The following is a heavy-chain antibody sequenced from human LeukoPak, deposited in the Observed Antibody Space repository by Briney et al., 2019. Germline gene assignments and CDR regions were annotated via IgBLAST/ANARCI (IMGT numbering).Heavy chain of an antibody. CDR2: INPSGGST. Sequence: ASVTVSFTASGYTFTIYYMHWARQAPGQGLEWMGIINPSGGSTSYAQKFQGRVTMTRDTSTSTVYMELSSLRSEDTAVYYCARAYSSGWSKSKFDYWGQGTLVTVSS. D-gene: IGHD6-19*01. J-gene: IGHJ4*02. V-gene: IGHV1-46*01. CDR3: ARAYSSGWSKSKFDY. CDR1: GYTFTIYY.